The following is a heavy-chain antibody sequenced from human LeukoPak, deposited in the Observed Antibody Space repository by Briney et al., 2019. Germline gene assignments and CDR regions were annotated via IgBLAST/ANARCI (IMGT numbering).Heavy chain of an antibody. CDR2: INTNTGNP. D-gene: IGHD1-26*01. CDR3: ASGSYSADY. CDR1: GYTFTSNA. Sequence: ASVKVSCKASGYTFTSNALGWVRQAPGQGLEWMGWINTNTGNPTYAQGFFTGRYVFSLDTSVSTAYLQISSLKAEDTAVYYCASGSYSADYWGQGTLVTVSS. J-gene: IGHJ4*02. V-gene: IGHV7-4-1*02.